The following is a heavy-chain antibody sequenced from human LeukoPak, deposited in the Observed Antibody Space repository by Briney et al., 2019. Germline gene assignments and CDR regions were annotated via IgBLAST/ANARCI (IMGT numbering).Heavy chain of an antibody. D-gene: IGHD3-10*01. J-gene: IGHJ3*02. Sequence: GGSLRLSCAASGFTFSSYSMNWVRQAPGKGLEWVSYISSSSSTIYYTDSVKGRFTISRDNAKNSLYLQMNSLRAEDTAVYSCARGSTMDYYHFDIWGQGTLVTVSS. CDR3: ARGSTMDYYHFDI. CDR2: ISSSSSTI. CDR1: GFTFSSYS. V-gene: IGHV3-48*04.